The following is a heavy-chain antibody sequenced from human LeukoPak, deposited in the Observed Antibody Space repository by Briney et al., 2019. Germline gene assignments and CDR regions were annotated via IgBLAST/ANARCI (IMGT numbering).Heavy chain of an antibody. CDR2: IVVGSGNT. D-gene: IGHD1-7*01. J-gene: IGHJ4*02. Sequence: ASVKVSCKASGFTFTSSAVQWVRQARGQRLEWIGWIVVGSGNTNYAQKFQERVTITRDMSTRTAYMELSSLRSEDTAVYYCAARNGITGTTGPFDYWGQGTLVTVSS. CDR3: AARNGITGTTGPFDY. CDR1: GFTFTSSA. V-gene: IGHV1-58*01.